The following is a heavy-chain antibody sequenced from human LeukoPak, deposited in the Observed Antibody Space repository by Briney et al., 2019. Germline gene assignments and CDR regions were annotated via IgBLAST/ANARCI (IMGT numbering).Heavy chain of an antibody. J-gene: IGHJ4*02. Sequence: GGSLRLSCAASGFTFSSHSMNWVRQAPGKGLEWVSSISISGGTTYYTDSVKGRFTISRENSKSTLYLQMNNLRADDTAVYYCANEIRPNDYWGQGTLVTVSS. CDR1: GFTFSSHS. V-gene: IGHV3-23*01. D-gene: IGHD4-17*01. CDR3: ANEIRPNDY. CDR2: ISISGGTT.